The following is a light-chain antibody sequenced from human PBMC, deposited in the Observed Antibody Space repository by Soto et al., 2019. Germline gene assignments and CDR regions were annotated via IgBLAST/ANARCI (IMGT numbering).Light chain of an antibody. CDR3: QQDNNWPPWT. CDR1: QSVSSN. CDR2: GAS. V-gene: IGKV3-15*01. Sequence: EIVMTQSPATLSVSPGERVTLSCRASQSVSSNLAWYQQKPGQAPRLLIYGASTRVTDIPARFSGSGSGTDFTLTISSPQSEDFAVYYYQQDNNWPPWTFGQGTKVEIK. J-gene: IGKJ1*01.